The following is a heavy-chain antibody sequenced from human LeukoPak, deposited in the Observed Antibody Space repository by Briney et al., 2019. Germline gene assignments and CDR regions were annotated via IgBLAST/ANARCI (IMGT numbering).Heavy chain of an antibody. Sequence: RGESLKISCKGSGYSFTNYWIGWVRQMPGKGLEWMGIIYPGDSDSRYSPSFQGQVTISADKSITTAYVEWSSLMASDTAMYYCARLHCGDYCYSDYWGQGTLVTVPS. J-gene: IGHJ4*02. CDR3: ARLHCGDYCYSDY. CDR2: IYPGDSDS. D-gene: IGHD2-21*02. V-gene: IGHV5-51*01. CDR1: GYSFTNYW.